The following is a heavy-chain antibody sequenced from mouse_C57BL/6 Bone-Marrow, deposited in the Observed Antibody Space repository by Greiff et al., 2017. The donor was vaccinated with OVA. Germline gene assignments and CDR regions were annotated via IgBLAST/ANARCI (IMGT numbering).Heavy chain of an antibody. CDR1: GFTFSDYY. V-gene: IGHV5-12*01. J-gene: IGHJ3*01. CDR2: ISNGGGIT. Sequence: EVQGVESGGGLVQPGGSLKLSCAASGFTFSDYYLYWVRQTPEKRLEWVAYISNGGGITYYPDTVKGRFTISRDNAKNTLYLQMSRLQSEDTAMYYCARGETAQAVPWFAYWGQGTLVTVSA. CDR3: ARGETAQAVPWFAY. D-gene: IGHD3-2*02.